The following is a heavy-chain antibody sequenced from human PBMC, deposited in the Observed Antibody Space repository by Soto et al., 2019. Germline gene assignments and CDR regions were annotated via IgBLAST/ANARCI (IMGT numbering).Heavy chain of an antibody. CDR2: ISSSSSYI. J-gene: IGHJ6*03. Sequence: GGSLRLSCAASGFTFSSYSMNWVRQAPGKGLEWVSSISSSSSYIYYADSVKGRFTISRDNAKNSLYLQMNSLRAEDTAVYYCARDRRAADENYYYYYYMDVWGKGTTVTVSS. V-gene: IGHV3-21*01. CDR1: GFTFSSYS. D-gene: IGHD6-13*01. CDR3: ARDRRAADENYYYYYYMDV.